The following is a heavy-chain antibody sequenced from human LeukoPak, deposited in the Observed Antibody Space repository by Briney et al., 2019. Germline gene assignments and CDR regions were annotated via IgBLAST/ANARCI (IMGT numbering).Heavy chain of an antibody. CDR1: GFTFSSYS. CDR2: ISSSSSYI. CDR3: ARGHDYYYMDV. V-gene: IGHV3-21*01. J-gene: IGHJ6*03. Sequence: GGSLRLSCAASGFTFSSYSMNWVRQAPGKGLDWVSSISSSSSYIYYAASLKGRFTISRDNAKNSLYLQMHRLRPEDMAVYYCARGHDYYYMDVWGKGTTVTVSS.